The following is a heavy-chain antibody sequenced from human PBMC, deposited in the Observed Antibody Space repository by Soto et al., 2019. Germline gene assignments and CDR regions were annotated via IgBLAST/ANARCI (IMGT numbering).Heavy chain of an antibody. V-gene: IGHV2-5*02. D-gene: IGHD1-1*01. CDR2: IYWDDDR. J-gene: IGHJ4*02. Sequence: QITLKESTPTLVKPTQTLTLTCTFSGFSLSTSGVGVGWIRQPPGKALEWLALIYWDDDRRYSPSLKSRLTITKDTSNNQVVLTMTNIDPVDTATYYCAHSHWTGTKAYFDYWGQGTLVTVSS. CDR1: GFSLSTSGVG. CDR3: AHSHWTGTKAYFDY.